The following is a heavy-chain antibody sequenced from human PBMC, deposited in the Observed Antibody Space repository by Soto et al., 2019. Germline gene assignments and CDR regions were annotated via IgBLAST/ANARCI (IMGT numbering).Heavy chain of an antibody. CDR2: ISYDGSNK. V-gene: IGHV3-30*18. CDR3: AKEYSSSSYYYYGMDV. CDR1: GFTFSSYG. Sequence: GGSLRLSCAASGFTFSSYGMHWVRQAPGKGLEWVAVISYDGSNKYYADSVKGGFTISRDNSKNTLYLQMNSLRAEDTAVYYCAKEYSSSSYYYYGMDVWGQGTTVTVSS. D-gene: IGHD6-6*01. J-gene: IGHJ6*02.